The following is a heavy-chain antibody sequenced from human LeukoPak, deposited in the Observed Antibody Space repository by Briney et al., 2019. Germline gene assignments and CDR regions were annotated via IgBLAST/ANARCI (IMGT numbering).Heavy chain of an antibody. CDR2: ISGSGDST. CDR1: GFTFSNYV. V-gene: IGHV3-23*01. Sequence: GGSLRLSCAASGFTFSNYVMSWVRQAPGKGLEWVSGISGSGDSTYYADSEKGRFTISRDNSKNTLYLQMNSLRAEDTAVYYCARDIAARAYGMDVWGQGTTVTVSS. J-gene: IGHJ6*02. CDR3: ARDIAARAYGMDV. D-gene: IGHD6-6*01.